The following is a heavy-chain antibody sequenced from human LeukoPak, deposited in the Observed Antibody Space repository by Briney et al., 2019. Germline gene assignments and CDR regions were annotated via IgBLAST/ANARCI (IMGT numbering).Heavy chain of an antibody. Sequence: GGSRRLSCAASGFTFSNAWMSWVRQAPGKGLEWVGSIKSITDGGTTDYAAPVKGRFTISRDDSKNTLYLQMNSLKTEDTAVYYCITGFGYWGQGTLVTVSS. CDR3: ITGFGY. V-gene: IGHV3-15*01. CDR2: IKSITDGGTT. CDR1: GFTFSNAW. J-gene: IGHJ4*02.